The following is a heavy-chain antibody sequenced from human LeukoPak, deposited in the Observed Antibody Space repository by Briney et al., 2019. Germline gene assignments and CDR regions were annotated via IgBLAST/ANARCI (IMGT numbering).Heavy chain of an antibody. J-gene: IGHJ4*02. Sequence: GASVNVSCKASGYTFAGYYMHWVRQAPGQGLEWMGWINPNSGGTNYAQKFQGRVTMTRDTSISTAYMELSRLRSDDTAVYYCARDNRKGLLWFGELSLWGQGTLVTVSS. V-gene: IGHV1-2*02. CDR3: ARDNRKGLLWFGELSL. CDR1: GYTFAGYY. D-gene: IGHD3-10*01. CDR2: INPNSGGT.